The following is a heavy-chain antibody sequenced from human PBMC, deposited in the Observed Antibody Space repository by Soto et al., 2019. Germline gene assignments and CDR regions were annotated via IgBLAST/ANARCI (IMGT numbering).Heavy chain of an antibody. CDR3: AKGGDYYDSSGYYSVGTFDI. V-gene: IGHV3-53*01. J-gene: IGHJ3*02. D-gene: IGHD3-22*01. CDR2: IYSDGST. CDR1: GFTVSGNY. Sequence: EVQLVESGGGLIQPGGSLRLSCAASGFTVSGNYMSWVRQAPGKGLECVSVIYSDGSTYYADSVKGRFTISRDNSKNTXYXXMNSLRAEDTAMYYCAKGGDYYDSSGYYSVGTFDIWGQGTMVTVSS.